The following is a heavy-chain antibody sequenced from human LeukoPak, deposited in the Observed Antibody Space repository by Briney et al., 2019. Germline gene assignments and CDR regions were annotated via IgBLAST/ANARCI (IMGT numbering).Heavy chain of an antibody. CDR2: ISYDGSNK. D-gene: IGHD2-15*01. Sequence: PGGSLRLSCAASGFTFSSYGMHWVRQAPGKGLEWVAVISYDGSNKYYADSVKGRFTISRDNSKNTLYLQMNSLRAGDTAVYYCAKILGYCSGGSCLFDYWGQGTLVTVSS. CDR3: AKILGYCSGGSCLFDY. J-gene: IGHJ4*02. V-gene: IGHV3-30*18. CDR1: GFTFSSYG.